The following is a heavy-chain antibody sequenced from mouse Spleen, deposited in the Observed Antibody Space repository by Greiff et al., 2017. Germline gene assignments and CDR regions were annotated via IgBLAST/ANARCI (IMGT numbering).Heavy chain of an antibody. J-gene: IGHJ2*01. Sequence: QVQLQQSGPELVKPGASVKISCKASGYAFSSSWMNWVKQRPGKGLEWIGRIYPGDGDTNYNGKFKGKATLTADKSSSTAYMQLSSLTSEDSAVYFCARTGAFDYWGQGTTLTVSS. CDR2: IYPGDGDT. D-gene: IGHD3-1*01. CDR1: GYAFSSSW. V-gene: IGHV1-82*01. CDR3: ARTGAFDY.